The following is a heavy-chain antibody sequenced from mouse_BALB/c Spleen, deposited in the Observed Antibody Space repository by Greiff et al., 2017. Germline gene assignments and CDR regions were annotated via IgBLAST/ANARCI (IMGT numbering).Heavy chain of an antibody. CDR3: AAYYRYDGGAWFAY. D-gene: IGHD2-14*01. CDR1: GFNIKDTY. J-gene: IGHJ3*01. Sequence: VQLQQSGAELVKPGASVKLSCTASGFNIKDTYMHWVKQRPEQGLEWIGRIDPANGNTKYDPKFQGKATITADTSSNTAYLQLSSLTSEDTAVYYCAAYYRYDGGAWFAYWGQGTLVTVSA. V-gene: IGHV14-3*02. CDR2: IDPANGNT.